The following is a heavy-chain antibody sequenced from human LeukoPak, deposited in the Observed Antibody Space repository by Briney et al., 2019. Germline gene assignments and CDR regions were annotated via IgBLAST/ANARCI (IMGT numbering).Heavy chain of an antibody. CDR1: GGSISSGGYY. D-gene: IGHD3-16*01. CDR2: IYYSGST. V-gene: IGHV4-31*03. CDR3: ARDLGGYYYGMDV. J-gene: IGHJ6*02. Sequence: SQTLSLTCTVSGGSISSGGYYWSWIRQHPGKGLEWIGYIYYSGSTYYNPSLKSRVTISVDTSKNQFSLRLSSMTAADTAVYYCARDLGGYYYGMDVWGQGTTVTVSS.